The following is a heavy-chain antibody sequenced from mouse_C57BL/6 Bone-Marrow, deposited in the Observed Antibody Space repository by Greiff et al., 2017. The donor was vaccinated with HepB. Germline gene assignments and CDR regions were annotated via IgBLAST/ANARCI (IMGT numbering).Heavy chain of an antibody. J-gene: IGHJ4*01. Sequence: EVMLVESGGGLVKPGGSLKLSCAASGFTFSSYAMPWVRQTPEKRLEWVATISDGGSYTYYPDNVKGRFTISRDNAKNNLYLQMSHLKSEDTAMYYCARDVVYAMDYWGQGTSVTVSS. CDR1: GFTFSSYA. D-gene: IGHD1-1*02. CDR3: ARDVVYAMDY. CDR2: ISDGGSYT. V-gene: IGHV5-4*01.